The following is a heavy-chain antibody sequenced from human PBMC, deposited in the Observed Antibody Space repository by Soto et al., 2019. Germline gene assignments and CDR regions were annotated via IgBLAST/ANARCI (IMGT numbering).Heavy chain of an antibody. CDR1: GGSISSGGYF. D-gene: IGHD2-15*01. CDR2: IFYSGST. Sequence: SETLSLTCTVSGGSISSGGYFWSWIRQHPGKGLEWIGYIFYSGSTFYNLSLQSRVTTSVDTSKNQFSLKLTSVTAADTAVYYCARGDCSGGSCYYFDFWGQGTLVTVSS. CDR3: ARGDCSGGSCYYFDF. J-gene: IGHJ4*02. V-gene: IGHV4-31*02.